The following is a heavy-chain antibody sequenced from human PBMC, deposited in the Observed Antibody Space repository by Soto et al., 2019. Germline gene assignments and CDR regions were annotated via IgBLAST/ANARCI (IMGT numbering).Heavy chain of an antibody. CDR1: GDSVSSNSAA. Sequence: SQTLSLTCAISGDSVSSNSAAWNWIRQSPSRGLEWLGRTYYRSKWYNDYAVSVKSRITINPDTSKNQFSLQLNSVTPEDTAVYYCARGVHLVVVAATGWFDPWGQGTLVTASS. V-gene: IGHV6-1*01. CDR2: TYYRSKWYN. CDR3: ARGVHLVVVAATGWFDP. D-gene: IGHD2-15*01. J-gene: IGHJ5*02.